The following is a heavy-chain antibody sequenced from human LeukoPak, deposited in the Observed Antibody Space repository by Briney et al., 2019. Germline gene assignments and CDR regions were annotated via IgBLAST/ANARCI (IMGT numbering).Heavy chain of an antibody. V-gene: IGHV3-49*04. J-gene: IGHJ4*02. CDR2: IRSEAYGGTT. CDR3: TRDYDYVWGSYRTFDY. Sequence: GGSLRLSCAASGFTFSSYAMSWVRQAPGKGLEWVGFIRSEAYGGTTEYAASVKGRFTISRDDSKSIAYLQMNSLKTEDTAVYYCTRDYDYVWGSYRTFDYWGQGTLVTVSS. CDR1: GFTFSSYA. D-gene: IGHD3-16*02.